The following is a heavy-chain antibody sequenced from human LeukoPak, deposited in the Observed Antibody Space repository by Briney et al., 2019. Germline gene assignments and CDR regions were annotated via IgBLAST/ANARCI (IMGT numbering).Heavy chain of an antibody. CDR2: ISDSGGST. Sequence: GGSLRLSCAASGFTFSSYAVSWVRQAPGKGLAWVSAISDSGGSTQYADSVKGRFIISRDNSKNSLYLQMNSLRAEDTAVYYCARVWGITHFDYWGQGTLVTVSS. V-gene: IGHV3-23*01. CDR1: GFTFSSYA. CDR3: ARVWGITHFDY. D-gene: IGHD3-10*01. J-gene: IGHJ4*02.